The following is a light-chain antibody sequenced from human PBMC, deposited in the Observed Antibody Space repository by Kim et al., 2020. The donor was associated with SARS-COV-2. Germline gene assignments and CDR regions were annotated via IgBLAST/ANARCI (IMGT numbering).Light chain of an antibody. CDR2: QDS. V-gene: IGLV3-1*01. CDR1: KLGDKY. Sequence: VTPGQTASITCSGDKLGDKYACWYQQKPGQSPVLVIYQDSKRPAGIPERFSGSNSGNTATLTISGTQAMDEADYYCQAWDSSTVVFGGGTQLTVL. J-gene: IGLJ2*01. CDR3: QAWDSSTVV.